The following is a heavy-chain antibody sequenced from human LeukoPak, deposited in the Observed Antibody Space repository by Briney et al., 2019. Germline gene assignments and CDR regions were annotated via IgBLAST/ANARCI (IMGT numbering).Heavy chain of an antibody. CDR1: GFTFGDYA. CDR3: TRDRHYYDSSGSSYYYMDV. Sequence: PGGSLRLSCTASGFTFGDYAMSWVRQAPGKGLEWVGFIRSKAYGGTTEYAASVKGRFTISRDDSKSIAYLQMNSLKTEDTAVYYCTRDRHYYDSSGSSYYYMDVWGKGTTVTISS. J-gene: IGHJ6*03. V-gene: IGHV3-49*04. D-gene: IGHD3-22*01. CDR2: IRSKAYGGTT.